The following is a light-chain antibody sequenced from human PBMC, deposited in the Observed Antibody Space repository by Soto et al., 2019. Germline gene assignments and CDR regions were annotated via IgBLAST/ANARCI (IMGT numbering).Light chain of an antibody. Sequence: EIVMTQSPATLSVSPGERATLSCGASQSVRTYLAWYQQKPGQAPRLLIHGASTRATGVPARFSGSGSGTEFTLTISSLQSEDFAVYYCHQYDNWPQTFGQGTKVDIK. CDR2: GAS. CDR1: QSVRTY. V-gene: IGKV3-15*01. J-gene: IGKJ1*01. CDR3: HQYDNWPQT.